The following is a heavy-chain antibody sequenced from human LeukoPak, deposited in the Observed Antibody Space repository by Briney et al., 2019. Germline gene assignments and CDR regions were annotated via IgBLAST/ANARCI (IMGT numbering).Heavy chain of an antibody. CDR3: ASGTGIAARPLDY. J-gene: IGHJ4*02. Sequence: GGSLRLSCAASGFTFSSYAMHWVRQAPGKGLEWVAVVSYDGSNKYYADSVKGRFTISRDNSKNTLYLQMNSLRAEDTAVYYCASGTGIAARPLDYWGQGTLVTVSS. CDR2: VSYDGSNK. V-gene: IGHV3-30*04. D-gene: IGHD6-6*01. CDR1: GFTFSSYA.